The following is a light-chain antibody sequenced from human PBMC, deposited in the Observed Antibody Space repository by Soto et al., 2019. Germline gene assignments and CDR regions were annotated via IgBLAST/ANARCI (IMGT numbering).Light chain of an antibody. CDR1: SSNIGSNP. Sequence: QSVLTQPPSASGTPGQRVTISCSGSSSNIGSNPVNWYQQLPGTAPKLVIYNNHERPSGVPDRFSGSKSGTSGSLAISGLQSEDEADYYCEAWDDGLNGPYVFGTGTQLTVL. CDR3: EAWDDGLNGPYV. J-gene: IGLJ1*01. CDR2: NNH. V-gene: IGLV1-44*01.